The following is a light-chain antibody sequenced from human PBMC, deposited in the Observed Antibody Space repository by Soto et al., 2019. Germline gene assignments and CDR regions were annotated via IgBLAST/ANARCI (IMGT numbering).Light chain of an antibody. CDR3: QQYNNWPPWT. J-gene: IGKJ1*01. V-gene: IGKV3-15*01. CDR1: QSVSNN. CDR2: DAS. Sequence: ILMTQSPATLSVSPGERATLSCRASQSVSNNLAWYQQKPGQAPRLLIYDASTRDTGIPARFSGSGSGTEFTLNISGLQSEDFAVYYCQQYNNWPPWTFGQGTKVEIK.